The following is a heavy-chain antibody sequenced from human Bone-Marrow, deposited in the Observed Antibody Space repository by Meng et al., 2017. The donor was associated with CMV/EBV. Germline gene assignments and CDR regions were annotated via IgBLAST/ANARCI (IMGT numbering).Heavy chain of an antibody. CDR3: GRISWTNSAKKALDC. Sequence: LSCTVSGGSISNGDYYWGWIRQHPGKGPEWIGHVHYSGLKYYNPSLKTRLAISFDTSENQFSLQLTSMTAADAALYDCGRISWTNSAKKALDCWGQGTLVTVSS. CDR2: VHYSGLK. J-gene: IGHJ4*02. V-gene: IGHV4-31*03. D-gene: IGHD3/OR15-3a*01. CDR1: GGSISNGDYY.